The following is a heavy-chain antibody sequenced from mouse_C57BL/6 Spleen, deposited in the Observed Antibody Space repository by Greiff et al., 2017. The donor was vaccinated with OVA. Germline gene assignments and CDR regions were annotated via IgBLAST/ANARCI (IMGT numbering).Heavy chain of an antibody. CDR1: GYSITSGYY. CDR2: ISYDGSN. Sequence: ESGPGLVKPSQSLSLTCSVTGYSITSGYYWNWIRQFPGNKLEWMGYISYDGSNNYNPSLKNRISITRDTSKNQFFLKLNSVTTEDTATYYCARDRGDYYGSYYFDYWGQGTTLTVSS. CDR3: ARDRGDYYGSYYFDY. V-gene: IGHV3-6*01. J-gene: IGHJ2*01. D-gene: IGHD1-1*01.